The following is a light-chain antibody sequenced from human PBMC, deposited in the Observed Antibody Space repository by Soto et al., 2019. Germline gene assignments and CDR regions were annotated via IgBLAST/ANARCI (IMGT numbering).Light chain of an antibody. Sequence: QSALTQPRSVSGSPGQSVAISCTGTSSDVGAYKYVSWYQQHPGKAPKFLIYDVSQWPSGVPDRFSGSKSGNTASLIISGLQAEDEADYYCCSYAGRATYVLFGGGTKVTVL. CDR3: CSYAGRATYVL. CDR1: SSDVGAYKY. J-gene: IGLJ2*01. CDR2: DVS. V-gene: IGLV2-11*01.